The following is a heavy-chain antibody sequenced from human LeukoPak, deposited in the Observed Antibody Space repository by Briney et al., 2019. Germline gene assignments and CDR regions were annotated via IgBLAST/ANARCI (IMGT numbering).Heavy chain of an antibody. CDR1: GGSISSSSYY. V-gene: IGHV4-39*02. CDR2: IYYSGST. CDR3: AREGSGGWLFDY. D-gene: IGHD6-19*01. Sequence: SETLSLTCTVSGGSISSSSYYWGWIRQPPGKGLEWIGSIYYSGSTYYNPSLKSRVTISVDTSKNQFSLKLSSVTAADTAVYYCAREGSGGWLFDYWGQGTLVTVSS. J-gene: IGHJ4*02.